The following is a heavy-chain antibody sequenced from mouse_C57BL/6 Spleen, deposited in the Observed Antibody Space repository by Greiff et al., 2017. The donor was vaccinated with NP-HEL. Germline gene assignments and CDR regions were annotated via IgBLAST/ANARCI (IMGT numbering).Heavy chain of an antibody. CDR3: ARSYYYGSSFYYFDY. CDR1: GYAFSSSW. V-gene: IGHV1-82*01. D-gene: IGHD1-1*01. CDR2: IYPGDGDT. Sequence: VMLVESGPELVKPGASVKISCKASGYAFSSSWMNWVKQRPGKGLEWIGRIYPGDGDTNYNGKFKGKATLTADKSSSTAYMQLSSLTSEDSAVYFCARSYYYGSSFYYFDYWGQGTTLTVSS. J-gene: IGHJ2*01.